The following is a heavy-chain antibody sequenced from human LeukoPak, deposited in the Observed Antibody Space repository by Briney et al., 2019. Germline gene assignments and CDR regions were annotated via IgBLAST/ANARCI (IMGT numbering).Heavy chain of an antibody. CDR2: VSAYNGNT. Sequence: GAALKVSCKASGYTFTSYGISWVRHAPGQGLEWIGWVSAYNGNTNYAQKLQGRVTMTTDTSTSTAYMELRSLRSDDTAVYYCAREMASYGSESYFDYWGQGTLVTVSP. J-gene: IGHJ4*02. V-gene: IGHV1-18*01. CDR1: GYTFTSYG. D-gene: IGHD5-18*01. CDR3: AREMASYGSESYFDY.